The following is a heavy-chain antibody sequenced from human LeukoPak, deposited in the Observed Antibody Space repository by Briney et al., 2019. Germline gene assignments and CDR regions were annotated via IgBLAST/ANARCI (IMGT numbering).Heavy chain of an antibody. CDR2: IKSETDGGTT. CDR3: TQLSGYAH. V-gene: IGHV3-15*01. CDR1: GFAFSSYW. J-gene: IGHJ4*02. D-gene: IGHD5-12*01. Sequence: PGGSLRLSCAASGFAFSSYWMSWVRQAPGKGLEWIGRIKSETDGGTTDYAAPVKGRFTISRDDSKYTLCLQMSSLKTEDTAVYYCTQLSGYAHWGQGTLVTVSS.